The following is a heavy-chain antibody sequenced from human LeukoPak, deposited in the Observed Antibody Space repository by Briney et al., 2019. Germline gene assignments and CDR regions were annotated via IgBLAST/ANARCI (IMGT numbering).Heavy chain of an antibody. CDR2: IYYSGST. J-gene: IGHJ6*02. Sequence: SETLSLTCTVSGGSISSSSYNWGWIRQPPGKGLEWIGSIYYSGSTYYNPSLKSRVTISVDTSKNQFSLKLSSVTAADTAFYYCARAEETYYYGSGSYPYGMDVWGQGTTVTVSS. CDR3: ARAEETYYYGSGSYPYGMDV. CDR1: GGSISSSSYN. V-gene: IGHV4-39*07. D-gene: IGHD3-10*01.